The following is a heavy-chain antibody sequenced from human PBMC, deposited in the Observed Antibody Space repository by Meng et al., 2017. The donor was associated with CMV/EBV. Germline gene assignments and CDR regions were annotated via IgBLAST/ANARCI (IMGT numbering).Heavy chain of an antibody. CDR1: GDSIGSSDSC. Sequence: VHLQDSVPGLVKAAQTLGVTCTVSGDSIGSSDSCWGCIRQPPAKGLELSGYIYFSGYTYNTPYLKSRVSISVDTSKNPSSLKLSAVTAAGTAVYYCARLTSRVVGAFDYWGQGTLVTVSS. D-gene: IGHD2-15*01. CDR2: IYFSGYT. CDR3: ARLTSRVVGAFDY. J-gene: IGHJ4*02. V-gene: IGHV4-30-4*08.